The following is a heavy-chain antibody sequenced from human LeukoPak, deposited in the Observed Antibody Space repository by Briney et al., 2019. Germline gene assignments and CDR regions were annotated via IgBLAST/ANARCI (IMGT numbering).Heavy chain of an antibody. V-gene: IGHV4-59*08. CDR1: GGSISSYY. CDR3: ARRAVVAATRYAFDI. Sequence: PSETLSLTCTVSGGSISSYYWSWIRQPPGKGLEWFGYIYYSGSTNYNPSLKSRVTISVDTSKNQFSLKLSSVTAADTAVYYCARRAVVAATRYAFDIWGQGTMVTVSS. J-gene: IGHJ3*02. D-gene: IGHD2-15*01. CDR2: IYYSGST.